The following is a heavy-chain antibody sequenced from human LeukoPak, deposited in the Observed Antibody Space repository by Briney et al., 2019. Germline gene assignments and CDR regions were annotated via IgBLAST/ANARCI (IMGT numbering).Heavy chain of an antibody. D-gene: IGHD1-26*01. CDR3: AKEIFRIVGATGVY. V-gene: IGHV3-23*01. CDR1: GFILSNYR. CDR2: ISGSGGST. Sequence: PGGSLRLSCAASGFILSNYRMNWVRQAPGKGLEWVSAISGSGGSTYYADSVKGRFTISRDNSKNTLYLQMNSLRAEDTAVYYCAKEIFRIVGATGVYWGQGTLVTVSS. J-gene: IGHJ4*02.